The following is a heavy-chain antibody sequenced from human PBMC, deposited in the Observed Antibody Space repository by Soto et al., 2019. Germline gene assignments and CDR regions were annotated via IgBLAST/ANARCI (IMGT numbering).Heavy chain of an antibody. CDR1: GGTFSSYA. V-gene: IGHV1-69*13. CDR2: IIPIFGTA. J-gene: IGHJ6*02. D-gene: IGHD4-4*01. Sequence: SVKVSCKASGGTFSSYAISWVRQAPGQGLEWMGGIIPIFGTANYAQKFRGRVTITADESTSTAYMELSSLRSEDTAVYYCARSKGNYPPQGYYYGMDVWGQGTTVTVSS. CDR3: ARSKGNYPPQGYYYGMDV.